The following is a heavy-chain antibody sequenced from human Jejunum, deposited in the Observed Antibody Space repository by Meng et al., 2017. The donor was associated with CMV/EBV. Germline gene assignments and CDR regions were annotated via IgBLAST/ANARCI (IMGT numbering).Heavy chain of an antibody. D-gene: IGHD1-7*01. CDR3: ARNFGITGTNFGY. Sequence: EVQLVESGGGFVKPGGSLRLSCAASGFTVSSNYMSWVRQAPGKGLEWVSVIYSGGDTYYADSVKGRFTISRDDSKNTVYLQMNSLRAEDTAMYYCARNFGITGTNFGYWGQGTLVTASS. V-gene: IGHV3-53*01. J-gene: IGHJ4*02. CDR2: IYSGGDT. CDR1: GFTVSSNY.